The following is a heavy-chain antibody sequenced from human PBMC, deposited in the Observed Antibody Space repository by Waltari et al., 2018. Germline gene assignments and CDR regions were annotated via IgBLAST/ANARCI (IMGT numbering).Heavy chain of an antibody. CDR3: AREYCSGGSCYGDY. CDR1: GYTFTSYA. V-gene: IGHV7-4-1*02. CDR2: INTNTGNP. Sequence: QVQLVQSGSELKKPGASVKVSCKASGYTFTSYAMNWVRQAPGQGLEWMGWINTNTGNPTYAPGCAGRFVFSLDTSVSTAYLQISSLKAEDTAVYYCAREYCSGGSCYGDYWGQGTLVTVSS. J-gene: IGHJ4*02. D-gene: IGHD2-15*01.